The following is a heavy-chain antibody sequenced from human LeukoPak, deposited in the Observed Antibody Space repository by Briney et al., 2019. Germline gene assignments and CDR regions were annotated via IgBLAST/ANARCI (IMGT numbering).Heavy chain of an antibody. Sequence: GGSLRLSCAASGFTFSNAWMSWVRQAPGKGLEGVGRIKSKTDGGTTDYAAPVKGRFTISRDNAKNPLYLQMNSLRAEDTAVYYCARDNKQNSPDYWGQGTLVTVSS. J-gene: IGHJ4*02. V-gene: IGHV3-15*01. CDR3: ARDNKQNSPDY. CDR1: GFTFSNAW. D-gene: IGHD1/OR15-1a*01. CDR2: IKSKTDGGTT.